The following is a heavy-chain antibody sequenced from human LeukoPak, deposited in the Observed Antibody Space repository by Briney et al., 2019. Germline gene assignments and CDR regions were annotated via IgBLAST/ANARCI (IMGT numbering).Heavy chain of an antibody. V-gene: IGHV3-23*01. Sequence: PGGSLRLSCAASGFTFSSYAMSWVRQAPGKGLEWVSAISSSGDSTFYTDSVKGRFTISRGNSRDTLFLQMNSLRDEDTAVYYCANDFDYWGQGTLVTVSS. CDR1: GFTFSSYA. J-gene: IGHJ4*02. CDR2: ISSSGDST. CDR3: ANDFDY.